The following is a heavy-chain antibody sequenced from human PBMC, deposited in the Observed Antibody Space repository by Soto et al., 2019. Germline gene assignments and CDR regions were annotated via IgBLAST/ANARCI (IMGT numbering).Heavy chain of an antibody. CDR1: GFTVSSNY. CDR2: IYSGGST. CDR3: ARDRADIVVVPAAMSNYYMDV. V-gene: IGHV3-66*01. D-gene: IGHD2-2*01. J-gene: IGHJ6*03. Sequence: PGGSLRLSCAASGFTVSSNYMSWVRQAPGKGLEWVSVIYSGGSTYYADSVKGRFTISRDNSKNTLYLQMNSLRAEDTAVYYCARDRADIVVVPAAMSNYYMDVWGKGTTVTVSS.